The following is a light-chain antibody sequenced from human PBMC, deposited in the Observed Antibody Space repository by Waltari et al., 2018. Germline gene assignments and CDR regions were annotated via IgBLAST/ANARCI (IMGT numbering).Light chain of an antibody. CDR3: QQYNNWPQT. CDR2: DAS. V-gene: IGKV3-15*01. Sequence: EIVMTQSPATLSVSPGERATLSCRASQSVSSNLAWYQQKPGQPLRLLIFDASRRATGIPARFSGSGSGTEFTLTISSLQSEDFAVYYCQQYNNWPQTFGQGTRVEI. J-gene: IGKJ1*01. CDR1: QSVSSN.